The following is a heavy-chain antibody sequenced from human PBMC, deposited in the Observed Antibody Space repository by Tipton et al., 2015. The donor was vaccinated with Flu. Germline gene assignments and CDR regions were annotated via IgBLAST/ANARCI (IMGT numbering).Heavy chain of an antibody. CDR3: ARLGYCSSTSCYKSDDAFDI. CDR2: ISSSSSYT. CDR1: GFTFSDYY. V-gene: IGHV3-11*06. D-gene: IGHD2-2*02. Sequence: SLRLSCAASGFTFSDYYMSWIRQAPGKGLEWVSYISSSSSYTNYADSVKGRFTISRDNAKNSLYLQMNSLRAEDTAVYYCARLGYCSSTSCYKSDDAFDIWGQGTMVTVSS. J-gene: IGHJ3*02.